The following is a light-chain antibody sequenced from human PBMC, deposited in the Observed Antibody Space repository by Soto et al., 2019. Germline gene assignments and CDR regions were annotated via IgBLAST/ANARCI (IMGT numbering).Light chain of an antibody. CDR3: TSYTSSSTWV. Sequence: QSALTQPASVSGSPGQSITISCTGTSSDVGGYNYVSWYQQHPGKAPKLMIYEVSYRPSGVSNRFSGSKSGNTASLTISGLQAEDEADSYCTSYTSSSTWVFGGGTKVTVL. J-gene: IGLJ3*02. V-gene: IGLV2-14*01. CDR2: EVS. CDR1: SSDVGGYNY.